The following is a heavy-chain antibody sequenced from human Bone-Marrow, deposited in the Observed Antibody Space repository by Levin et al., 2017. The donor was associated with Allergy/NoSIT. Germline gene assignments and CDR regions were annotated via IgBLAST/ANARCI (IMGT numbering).Heavy chain of an antibody. J-gene: IGHJ4*02. CDR2: IDQSGNT. D-gene: IGHD2-15*01. Sequence: SETLSLTCAVSNYSISSGFNWGWIRQPPGKGLEWIGSIDQSGNTYYNPSLKSRVTISVDTSKNQFSLRLTSVSAADTAVYYCARTLGYCSGDGCYYYFDYWGQGTLVTVSS. CDR1: NYSISSGFN. CDR3: ARTLGYCSGDGCYYYFDY. V-gene: IGHV4-38-2*01.